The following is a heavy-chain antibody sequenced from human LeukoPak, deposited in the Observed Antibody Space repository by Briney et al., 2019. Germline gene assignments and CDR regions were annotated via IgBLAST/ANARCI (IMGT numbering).Heavy chain of an antibody. CDR1: GGSFSGYY. CDR3: ARGHSPVTTKVSYFQH. CDR2: INHRGST. Sequence: PSETLSLTCAVYGGSFSGYYWSWMRQPPGKGLECIGEINHRGSTNYNPSLKSRVTILVDTSKNQFSLELSSVTAADTAVYDCARGHSPVTTKVSYFQHWGQGTLVTVSS. J-gene: IGHJ1*01. V-gene: IGHV4-34*01. D-gene: IGHD4-17*01.